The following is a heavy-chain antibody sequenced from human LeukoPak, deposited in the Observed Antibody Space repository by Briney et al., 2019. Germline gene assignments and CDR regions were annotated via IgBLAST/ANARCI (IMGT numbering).Heavy chain of an antibody. D-gene: IGHD1-26*01. V-gene: IGHV4-38-2*01. Sequence: SETLSLTCAVSGYSISSGYYWGWIRQPPGKGLEWIGSIYHSGSTYYNPSLESRVTISVDTSKNQFSLKLSSVTAADTAVYYCARWVGATGPFDYWGQGTLVTVSS. CDR2: IYHSGST. CDR1: GYSISSGYY. J-gene: IGHJ4*02. CDR3: ARWVGATGPFDY.